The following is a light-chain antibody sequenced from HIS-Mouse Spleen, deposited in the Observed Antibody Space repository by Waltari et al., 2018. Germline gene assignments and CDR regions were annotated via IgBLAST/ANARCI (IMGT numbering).Light chain of an antibody. CDR3: QQYGSSST. Sequence: EIVLTQSPGTLSLSPGERATLSCRASQSVSRSYLAWYQQKPGQAPRLLIYGASSRATGIPDRVSGSGSGTDFTLTISRLEPEDFAVYYCQQYGSSSTFGQGTRLEIK. CDR2: GAS. J-gene: IGKJ5*01. CDR1: QSVSRSY. V-gene: IGKV3-20*01.